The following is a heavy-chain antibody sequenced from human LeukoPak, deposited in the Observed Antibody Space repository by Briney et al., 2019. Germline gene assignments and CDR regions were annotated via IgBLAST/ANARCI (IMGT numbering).Heavy chain of an antibody. CDR2: INHSGST. J-gene: IGHJ4*02. CDR3: AREGNPTGFDY. V-gene: IGHV4-34*01. Sequence: SETLSLTCAVYGGSFSGYYWSWIRQPPGKGLEWIGEINHSGSTNYNPSLKSRVTISVDTSKNQFSLKLSSVTAADTAVYYCAREGNPTGFDYWGQETLVTVSS. D-gene: IGHD4-23*01. CDR1: GGSFSGYY.